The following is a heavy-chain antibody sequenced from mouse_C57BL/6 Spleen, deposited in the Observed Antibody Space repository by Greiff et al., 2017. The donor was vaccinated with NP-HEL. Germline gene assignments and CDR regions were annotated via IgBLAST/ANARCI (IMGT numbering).Heavy chain of an antibody. CDR3: ARHEGYYGYDEDYAMDY. CDR1: GYTFTEYT. V-gene: IGHV1-62-2*01. Sequence: VQLQQSGAELVKPGASAKLSCKASGYTFTEYTIHWVKQRSGQGLEWIGWFYPGSGSIKYNEKFKDKATLTADKSSSTVYMELSRLTSEDSAVYFCARHEGYYGYDEDYAMDYWGQGTSVTVSS. J-gene: IGHJ4*01. D-gene: IGHD2-2*01. CDR2: FYPGSGSI.